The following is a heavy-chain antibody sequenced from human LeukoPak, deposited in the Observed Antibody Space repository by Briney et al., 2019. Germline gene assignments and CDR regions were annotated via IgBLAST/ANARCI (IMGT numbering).Heavy chain of an antibody. CDR3: VREGTQGNNPALSFDS. CDR2: IKEDGSDK. CDR1: GFSLSHHW. D-gene: IGHD1-1*01. Sequence: PGGSLRLSCAASGFSLSHHWMNWVRQAPGEGLEWVASIKEDGSDKYYVDAVKGRFTISRDNTKNSMDLQMTRLTAEDTAVYYCVREGTQGNNPALSFDSWCQGALVIVSA. V-gene: IGHV3-7*01. J-gene: IGHJ4*02.